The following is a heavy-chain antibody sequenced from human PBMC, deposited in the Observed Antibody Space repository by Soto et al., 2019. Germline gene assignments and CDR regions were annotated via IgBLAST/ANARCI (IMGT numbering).Heavy chain of an antibody. CDR2: IIPIFGTA. J-gene: IGHJ4*02. CDR3: AIGKKDTAMVTKRWYFDY. CDR1: GGTFSSYA. D-gene: IGHD5-18*01. V-gene: IGHV1-69*13. Sequence: GASVKVSCKASGGTFSSYAISWVRQAPGQGLEWMGGIIPIFGTANYAQKFQGRVTITADESTSTAYMELSSLRSEDTAVYYCAIGKKDTAMVTKRWYFDYGGQGTLVTFPS.